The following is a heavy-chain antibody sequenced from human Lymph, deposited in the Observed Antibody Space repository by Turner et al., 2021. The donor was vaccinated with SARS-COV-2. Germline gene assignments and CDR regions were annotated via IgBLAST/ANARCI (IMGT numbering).Heavy chain of an antibody. CDR3: ARHAYRFYVSSLLFDY. CDR1: GGSISSSSYY. D-gene: IGHD3-10*02. V-gene: IGHV4-39*01. Sequence: QLQLQESGPGLVKPSETLSLTCTVSGGSISSSSYYWGWIRQPPGKGLEWIGSIYYSGSTYDNPSLKSRVTISVDTSKNQFSLKLSSVTAADTAVYYCARHAYRFYVSSLLFDYWGQGTLVTVSS. J-gene: IGHJ4*02. CDR2: IYYSGST.